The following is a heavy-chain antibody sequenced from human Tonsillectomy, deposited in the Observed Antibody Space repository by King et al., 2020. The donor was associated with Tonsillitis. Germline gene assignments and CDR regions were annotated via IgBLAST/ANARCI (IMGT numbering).Heavy chain of an antibody. J-gene: IGHJ3*02. CDR3: ARGGFGVAGSAAFDI. Sequence: QLVQSGAEVKKPGSSVKVSCKASGGTFSSFAISWVRQAPGQGLEWMGGIIPILGIANYAQKFQGRVTITSDKSTSTAYMELCSLRSDDTAVYYCARGGFGVAGSAAFDIWGQGTMVTVSS. CDR1: GGTFSSFA. D-gene: IGHD6-19*01. V-gene: IGHV1-69*04. CDR2: IIPILGIA.